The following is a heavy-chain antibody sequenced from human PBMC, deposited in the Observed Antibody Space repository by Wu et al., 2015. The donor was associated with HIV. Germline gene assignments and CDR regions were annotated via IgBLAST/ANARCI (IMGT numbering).Heavy chain of an antibody. Sequence: LVQSGTQMKEPGASVTISCVTSGYEFVEVLINWVRQVPGRGLEWMGWMNPRGGGVNYARQFQGKVTMTRDVYRDTAYLTLSGLTSGDTARLFLXEGKIVLWWKETLQVGPTASSWDFQYWGQGTLVIV. V-gene: IGHV1-2*07. CDR3: XEGKIVLWWKETLQVGPTASSWDFQY. CDR1: GYEFVEVL. CDR2: MNPRGGGV. J-gene: IGHJ1*01. D-gene: IGHD2-21*01.